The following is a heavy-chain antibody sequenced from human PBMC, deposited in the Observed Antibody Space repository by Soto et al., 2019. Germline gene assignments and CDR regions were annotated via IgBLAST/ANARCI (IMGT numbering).Heavy chain of an antibody. V-gene: IGHV3-23*01. CDR1: GFTFSSYA. CDR3: AKDDTSGSGPRYGMDV. J-gene: IGHJ6*02. D-gene: IGHD3-10*01. Sequence: GGSLRLSCAASGFTFSSYAMSWVRQAPGKGLEWVSAISGSGGSTYYADSVKGRFTISRDNSKNTLYLQMNSLRAEDTAVYYCAKDDTSGSGPRYGMDVWGQGTTVNVSS. CDR2: ISGSGGST.